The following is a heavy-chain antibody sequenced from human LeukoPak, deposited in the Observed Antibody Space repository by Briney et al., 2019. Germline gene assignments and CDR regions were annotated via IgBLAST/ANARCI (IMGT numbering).Heavy chain of an antibody. J-gene: IGHJ4*02. D-gene: IGHD6-13*01. Sequence: ASVKVSCKASGGTFNSYAINWVRQAPGQGLEWMGGIIPIFGTANYAQKFQGRVTITADESTSTAYMELSSLRSEDTAVYYCAREVAAAGVDYWGQGTLVTVSS. CDR3: AREVAAAGVDY. V-gene: IGHV1-69*13. CDR2: IIPIFGTA. CDR1: GGTFNSYA.